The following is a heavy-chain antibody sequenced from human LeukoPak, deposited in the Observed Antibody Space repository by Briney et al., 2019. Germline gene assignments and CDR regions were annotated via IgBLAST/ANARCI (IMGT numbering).Heavy chain of an antibody. CDR2: INDSGRT. V-gene: IGHV4-34*01. CDR1: GGSFSGYY. J-gene: IGHJ4*02. Sequence: SETLSLTCAVYGGSFSGYYWSWVRQPPGRGGGWIGEINDSGRTNDNPSLKSRVTISVDTSKNQFPLKLSSVTAADTAVYYCARGRGLRYFHWQYRSDYWGQGTLVTVSS. D-gene: IGHD3-9*01. CDR3: ARGRGLRYFHWQYRSDY.